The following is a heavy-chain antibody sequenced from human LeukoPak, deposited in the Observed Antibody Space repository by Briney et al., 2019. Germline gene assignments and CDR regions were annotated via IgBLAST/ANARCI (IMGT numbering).Heavy chain of an antibody. CDR3: AKDRVAHFFYWYFDL. Sequence: GGSLTLSCAASGFTFSSYAMSWVRQAPGKGLEWVSGISGSGGSTLYADSVKGRFTISRDNSKKTVYLQMNSLGAEDTAVYYCAKDRVAHFFYWYFDLWGRGTLVTVSS. CDR2: ISGSGGST. CDR1: GFTFSSYA. D-gene: IGHD5-12*01. J-gene: IGHJ2*01. V-gene: IGHV3-23*01.